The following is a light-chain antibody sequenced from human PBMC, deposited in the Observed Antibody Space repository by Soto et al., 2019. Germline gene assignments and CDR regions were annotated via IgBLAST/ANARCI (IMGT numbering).Light chain of an antibody. J-gene: IGLJ7*01. CDR2: RNN. CDR3: AAWDDSLSGRV. CDR1: SSNIGSNY. Sequence: QAVVTQPPSASGTPGQRVTISCSGSSSNIGSNYVYWYQQLPGTAHKLLIYRNNQRPSGVPDRFSGSKSGTSASLAISGLRSEDEADYYCAAWDDSLSGRVFGTGAQLTVL. V-gene: IGLV1-47*01.